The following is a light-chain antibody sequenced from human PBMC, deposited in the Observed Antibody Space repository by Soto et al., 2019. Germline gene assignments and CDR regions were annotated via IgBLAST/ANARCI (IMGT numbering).Light chain of an antibody. Sequence: QSALTQPASVSGSPGQSITISCTGTSSDVGNYNLVSWYQQYPGKAPKLMIYEGSKRPSGVSNRFSGSKSGNTASLTIFGLQAEDEADYYCCSYAGSNTYVFGTGTKLTVL. CDR3: CSYAGSNTYV. V-gene: IGLV2-23*01. J-gene: IGLJ1*01. CDR1: SSDVGNYNL. CDR2: EGS.